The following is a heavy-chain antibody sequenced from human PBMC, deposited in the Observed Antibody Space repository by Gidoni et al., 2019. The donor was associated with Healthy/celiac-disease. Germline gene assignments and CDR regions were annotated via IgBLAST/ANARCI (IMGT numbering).Heavy chain of an antibody. V-gene: IGHV1-18*01. CDR3: AGGSRGWELLLPEDY. D-gene: IGHD1-26*01. CDR2: ISAYNGNT. CDR1: GYTFTSYG. J-gene: IGHJ4*02. Sequence: QVQLVQSGAEVKKPGASVTVSCKASGYTFTSYGISWVRQAPGQGLEWMGWISAYNGNTNYAQKLQGRVTMTTDTSTSTAYMELRSLRSDDTAVYYCAGGSRGWELLLPEDYWGQGTLVTVSS.